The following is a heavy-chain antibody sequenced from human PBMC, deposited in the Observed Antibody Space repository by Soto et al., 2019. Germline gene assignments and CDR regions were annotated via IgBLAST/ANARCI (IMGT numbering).Heavy chain of an antibody. D-gene: IGHD3-22*01. J-gene: IGHJ4*02. CDR3: ARSDSSGFYLPF. CDR2: IIPLFGTA. Sequence: SVKVSCKASGGTFSTHIINWVRQAPGQGLEWMGGIIPLFGTASYAQKFRDRVSITADGSTYTAYMELSSLRSEDTAVYYCARSDSSGFYLPFWGQGTLVTVSS. V-gene: IGHV1-69*13. CDR1: GGTFSTHI.